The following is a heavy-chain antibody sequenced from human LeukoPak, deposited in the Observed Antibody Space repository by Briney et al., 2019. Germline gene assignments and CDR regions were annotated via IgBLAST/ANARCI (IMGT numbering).Heavy chain of an antibody. CDR2: IYYSGST. V-gene: IGHV4-39*01. J-gene: IGHJ6*02. CDR1: GGSISSSSYY. Sequence: SETLSLTCTVSGGSISSSSYYWGWIRQPPGKGLEWIGSIYYSGSTYYNPSLKSRVTISVDTSKNQFSLKLSSVTAADTAVYYCARTYCSGSYYAFHYYGMDVWGQGTTVTVSS. CDR3: ARTYCSGSYYAFHYYGMDV. D-gene: IGHD3-10*01.